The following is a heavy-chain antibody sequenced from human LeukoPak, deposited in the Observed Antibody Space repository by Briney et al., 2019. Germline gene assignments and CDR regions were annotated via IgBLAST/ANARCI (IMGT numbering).Heavy chain of an antibody. Sequence: PGGSLRLSCAASGFTFSSYSMNWVRQAPGKGLEWVSYISSSSSTTYYADSVKGRFTISRDNAKNSLYLQMNGLRAEDTAVYYCARWAARTDDFDYWGQGTLVTVSS. V-gene: IGHV3-48*01. CDR3: ARWAARTDDFDY. CDR1: GFTFSSYS. D-gene: IGHD3/OR15-3a*01. CDR2: ISSSSSTT. J-gene: IGHJ4*02.